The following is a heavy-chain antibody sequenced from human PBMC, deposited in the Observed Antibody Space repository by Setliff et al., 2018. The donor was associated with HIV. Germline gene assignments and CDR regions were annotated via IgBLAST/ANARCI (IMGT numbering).Heavy chain of an antibody. CDR3: ASLVGVVYNWFDP. V-gene: IGHV4-61*10. J-gene: IGHJ5*02. D-gene: IGHD1-26*01. CDR1: GDSISSGGYY. CDR2: IYTSGNT. Sequence: SETLSLTCTVSGDSISSGGYYWSWIRQPAGQGLEWIGRIYTSGNTNYNPSTNYNPSLKSRITISLETSRNQFSLRVTSVTATDTAVYYCASLVGVVYNWFDPWGQGTLVTVSS.